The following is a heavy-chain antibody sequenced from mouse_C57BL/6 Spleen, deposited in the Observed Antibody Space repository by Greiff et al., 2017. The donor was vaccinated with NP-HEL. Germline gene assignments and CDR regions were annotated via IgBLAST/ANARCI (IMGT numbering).Heavy chain of an antibody. Sequence: VQLKESGPGLVKPSQSLSLTCSVTGYSITSGYYWNWIRQFPGNKLEWMGYISYDGSNNYNPSLKNRISITRDTSKNQFFLKLNSVTTEDTATYYCAPGLWFAYWGQGTLVTVSA. CDR3: APGLWFAY. CDR2: ISYDGSN. V-gene: IGHV3-6*01. J-gene: IGHJ3*01. CDR1: GYSITSGYY.